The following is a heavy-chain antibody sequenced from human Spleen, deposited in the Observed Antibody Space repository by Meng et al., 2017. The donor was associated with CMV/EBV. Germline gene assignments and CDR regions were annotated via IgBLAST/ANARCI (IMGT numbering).Heavy chain of an antibody. Sequence: GGSLRLSCAASGFSFRYYAMHWVRQPPGKGLEWVAVISYDGSNKYYADSVKGRFTISRDNAKNTLYLQMNSLRAEDTAVYYCAKGRNSSSPSSYGMDVWGQGTTVTVSS. CDR1: GFSFRYYA. CDR3: AKGRNSSSPSSYGMDV. V-gene: IGHV3-30*04. J-gene: IGHJ6*02. CDR2: ISYDGSNK. D-gene: IGHD2-2*01.